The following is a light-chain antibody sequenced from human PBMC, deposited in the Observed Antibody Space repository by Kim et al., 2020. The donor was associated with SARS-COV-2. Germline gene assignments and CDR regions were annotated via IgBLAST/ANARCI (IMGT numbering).Light chain of an antibody. J-gene: IGKJ5*01. CDR1: QSVRSY. CDR2: DAS. Sequence: LSPGEIASPSCRASQSVRSYLAWYQQKPGQAPRLLIYDASNRATGIPARFSGSGSGTDFTLTISSLEPEDFAVYYCQQRSNWPPTFGQWTRLEIK. CDR3: QQRSNWPPT. V-gene: IGKV3-11*01.